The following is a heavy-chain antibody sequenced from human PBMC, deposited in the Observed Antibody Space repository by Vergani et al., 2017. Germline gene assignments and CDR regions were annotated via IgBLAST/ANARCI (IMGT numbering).Heavy chain of an antibody. V-gene: IGHV4-59*01. CDR3: AGVRGYIYYYGMDV. J-gene: IGHJ6*02. CDR1: GGSISSYY. Sequence: QVQLQESGPGLVKPSETLSLTCTVSGGSISSYYWSWIRQPPGKGLEWIGYIYYSGSTNYTPSLKSRVTISVDTSKNQFSLKLSSVTAADTAVYYCAGVRGYIYYYGMDVWGQGTTVTVSS. D-gene: IGHD5-18*01. CDR2: IYYSGST.